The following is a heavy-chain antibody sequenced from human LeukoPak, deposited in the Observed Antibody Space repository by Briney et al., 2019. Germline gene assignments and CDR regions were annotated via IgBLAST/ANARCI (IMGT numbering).Heavy chain of an antibody. CDR2: IIPIFGTA. Sequence: SVKVSCKASGGTFSSYAISWVRQAPGQGLEWMGGIIPIFGTANYAQKFQGRVTITADESTSTAYMELSSLRSEDTAVYYCARDRPLDMVRGVTWFDPWGQGTLVTVSS. CDR1: GGTFSSYA. V-gene: IGHV1-69*13. CDR3: ARDRPLDMVRGVTWFDP. D-gene: IGHD3-10*01. J-gene: IGHJ5*02.